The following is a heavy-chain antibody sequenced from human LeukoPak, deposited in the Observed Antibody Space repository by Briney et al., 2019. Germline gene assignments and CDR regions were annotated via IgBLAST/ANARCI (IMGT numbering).Heavy chain of an antibody. V-gene: IGHV4-59*08. D-gene: IGHD5-12*01. J-gene: IGHJ4*02. Sequence: SETLSLTCTVSGGSISSYYWSWIRQPPGKGLEWIGYIYYSGSTNYNPSLKSRVTISVDTSKNQFSLKLNSVTAADTAVYYCARGGDSGYDYLDSWGQGTLVIVSS. CDR2: IYYSGST. CDR3: ARGGDSGYDYLDS. CDR1: GGSISSYY.